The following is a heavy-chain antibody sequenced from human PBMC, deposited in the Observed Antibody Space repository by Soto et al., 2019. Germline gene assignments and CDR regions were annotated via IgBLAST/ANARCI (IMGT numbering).Heavy chain of an antibody. J-gene: IGHJ4*02. CDR2: IYHSGST. V-gene: IGHV4-4*02. D-gene: IGHD3-16*01. CDR1: GGSISSSHW. CDR3: ASSGGGEDY. Sequence: QVQLQESGPGLVKPSGTLSLSCAVSGGSISSSHWWTWVRQPPGKGLEWIGEIYHSGSTNYNPSLRSRVPISVDTSRNQFSLNLSSVTAADTAVYYGASSGGGEDYWGQGILVTVSS.